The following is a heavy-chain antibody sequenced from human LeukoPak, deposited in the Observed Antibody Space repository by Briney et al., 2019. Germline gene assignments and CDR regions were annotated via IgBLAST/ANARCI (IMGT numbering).Heavy chain of an antibody. V-gene: IGHV3-74*03. J-gene: IGHJ4*02. Sequence: GGSLRLSCAASGFTFSNYWVHWVRQAPGKGLVWVSRINRDGSTTKYADSVKGRFTVSRDNAKNTLNLQMNSLRAENTAVYYCARDKKSGESSEIDYWGQGTLVTVSS. D-gene: IGHD3-10*01. CDR3: ARDKKSGESSEIDY. CDR1: GFTFSNYW. CDR2: INRDGSTT.